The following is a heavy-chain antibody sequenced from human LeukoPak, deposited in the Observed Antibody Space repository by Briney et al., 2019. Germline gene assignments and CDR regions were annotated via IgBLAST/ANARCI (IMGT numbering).Heavy chain of an antibody. CDR1: GFSFSNYW. CDR3: AKGVYYYDSSGYPIDY. V-gene: IGHV3-74*01. CDR2: INNDGTIT. Sequence: GGSLRLSCGASGFSFSNYWMHCVRQAPGKGLVWVSRINNDGTITNYADSVKGRFTISRDNAKNTLYLQMNSLRAEDTAVYYCAKGVYYYDSSGYPIDYWGQGTLVTVSS. D-gene: IGHD3-22*01. J-gene: IGHJ4*02.